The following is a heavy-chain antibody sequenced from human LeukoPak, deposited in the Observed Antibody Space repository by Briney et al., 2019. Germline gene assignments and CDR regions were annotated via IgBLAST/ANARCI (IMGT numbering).Heavy chain of an antibody. D-gene: IGHD5-24*01. CDR2: IHYSGST. CDR3: ARRGVEMAAIRPDNWFDP. CDR1: GGSISNHY. V-gene: IGHV4-59*08. J-gene: IGHJ5*02. Sequence: PSETLSLTCTVSGGSISNHYWGWIRQPPGKGLEWIGYIHYSGSTKYNPSLKSRVTVSADTSNNQISLKVGSVTAADTAVYYCARRGVEMAAIRPDNWFDPWGPGTLVTVSS.